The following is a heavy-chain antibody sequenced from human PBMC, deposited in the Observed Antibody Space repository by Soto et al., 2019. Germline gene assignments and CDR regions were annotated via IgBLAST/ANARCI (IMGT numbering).Heavy chain of an antibody. Sequence: QVQLKESGPGLVQPSGTLSLTCAVSGGSIISGHWWTWVRQSPGKGLEWVGEIYESGITNYNPSLNGRLSISMDQSKSQFSRKLTSVTAADTALYFCARGFSMSDTSDKDRFYFYYGLNVWGQGTTVTVSS. CDR3: ARGFSMSDTSDKDRFYFYYGLNV. V-gene: IGHV4-4*02. J-gene: IGHJ6*02. D-gene: IGHD3-10*02. CDR1: GGSIISGHW. CDR2: IYESGIT.